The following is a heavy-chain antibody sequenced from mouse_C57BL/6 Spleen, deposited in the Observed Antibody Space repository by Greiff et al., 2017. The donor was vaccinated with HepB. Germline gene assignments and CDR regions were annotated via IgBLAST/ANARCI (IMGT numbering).Heavy chain of an antibody. D-gene: IGHD2-3*01. CDR1: GYTFTSYW. CDR2: IDPSDSET. J-gene: IGHJ2*01. CDR3: ASPLYDGYLDY. V-gene: IGHV1-52*01. Sequence: QVQLKQPGAELVRPGSSVKLSCKASGYTFTSYWMHWVKQRPIQGLEWIGNIDPSDSETHYNQKFKDKATLTVDKSSSTAYMQLSSLTSEDSAVYYCASPLYDGYLDYWGQGTTLTVSS.